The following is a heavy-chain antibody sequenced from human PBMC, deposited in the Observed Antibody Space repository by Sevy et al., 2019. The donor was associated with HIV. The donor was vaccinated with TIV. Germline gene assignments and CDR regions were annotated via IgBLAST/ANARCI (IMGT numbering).Heavy chain of an antibody. Sequence: GGSLRLSCAASGFTFSSYWMHWVRQAPGKGLVWVSRINSDGISTSYADSVKGRFTISRDNAKNTLYLQMNSLRAGDTAVYYCARVKDYYESSGYYGAGAFDIWGQGTMVTVSS. J-gene: IGHJ3*02. D-gene: IGHD3-22*01. CDR3: ARVKDYYESSGYYGAGAFDI. V-gene: IGHV3-74*01. CDR2: INSDGIST. CDR1: GFTFSSYW.